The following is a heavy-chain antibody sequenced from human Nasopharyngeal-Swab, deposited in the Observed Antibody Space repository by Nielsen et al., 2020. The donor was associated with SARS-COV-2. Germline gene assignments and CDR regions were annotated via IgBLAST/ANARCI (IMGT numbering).Heavy chain of an antibody. CDR2: FFSTGEP. J-gene: IGHJ6*02. Sequence: WIRQPPGKALEWLAHFFSTGEPSYSSSLKRRLTVSEDTSKNQVVLTMTNMDPADTATYYCARKMYYFHAMDVWGQGTTVTVSS. V-gene: IGHV2-26*01. D-gene: IGHD5-24*01. CDR3: ARKMYYFHAMDV.